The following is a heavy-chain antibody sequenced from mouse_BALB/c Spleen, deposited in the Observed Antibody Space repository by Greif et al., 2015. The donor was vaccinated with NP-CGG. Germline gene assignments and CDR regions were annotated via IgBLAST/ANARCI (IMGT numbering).Heavy chain of an antibody. Sequence: VQLQQSGAELVKPGASVKLSCTASGFNIKDTYMHWVKQRPEQGLEWIGRIDPANGNTKYNPKFQGKATITADTSSNTAYLQLSSLTSEDTAVYYCARGRGNYVGAMDYWGQGTSVTVSS. D-gene: IGHD2-1*01. CDR1: GFNIKDTY. CDR3: ARGRGNYVGAMDY. J-gene: IGHJ4*01. V-gene: IGHV14-3*02. CDR2: IDPANGNT.